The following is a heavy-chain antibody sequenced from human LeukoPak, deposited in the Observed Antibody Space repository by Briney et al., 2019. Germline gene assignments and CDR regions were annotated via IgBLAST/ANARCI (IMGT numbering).Heavy chain of an antibody. CDR3: ARASHYYDSSGYFSLYFDY. J-gene: IGHJ4*02. CDR2: ISAYNGNT. CDR1: GYTFTSYG. D-gene: IGHD3-22*01. V-gene: IGHV1-18*01. Sequence: ASVKVSCKASGYTFTSYGISWVRQAPGQGLEWMGWISAYNGNTNYAQKLQGRVTMTTDTSTSTAYMELRSLRSDDTAVYYCARASHYYDSSGYFSLYFDYWGQGTLVTVSS.